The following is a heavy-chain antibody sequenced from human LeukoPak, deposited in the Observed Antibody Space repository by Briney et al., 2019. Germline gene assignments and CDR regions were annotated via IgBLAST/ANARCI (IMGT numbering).Heavy chain of an antibody. CDR3: ARGRGGLRLGELSLYTLGY. J-gene: IGHJ4*02. Sequence: GASVKVSCKASGYTFTGYYMHWVRQAPGQGLEWMGWINPNSGGTNYAQKFQGRVTMTRDTSISTAYMELSRLRSDDTAVYYCARGRGGLRLGELSLYTLGYWGQGTLVTVSS. D-gene: IGHD3-16*02. CDR1: GYTFTGYY. V-gene: IGHV1-2*02. CDR2: INPNSGGT.